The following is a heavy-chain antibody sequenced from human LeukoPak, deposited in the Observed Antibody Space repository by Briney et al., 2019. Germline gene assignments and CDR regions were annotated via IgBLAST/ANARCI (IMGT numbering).Heavy chain of an antibody. CDR3: AKDSVGVAGPDY. D-gene: IGHD6-19*01. CDR2: ISVDGGGT. J-gene: IGHJ4*02. V-gene: IGHV3-23*01. Sequence: PGGSLRLSCAASGFTFSMYAMSWVRQAPGKGLEWVSVISVDGGGTYYADSVKGRFTISRDNSESTLYLQMNSLRAEDTAVYCCAKDSVGVAGPDYWGQGSLVTVSS. CDR1: GFTFSMYA.